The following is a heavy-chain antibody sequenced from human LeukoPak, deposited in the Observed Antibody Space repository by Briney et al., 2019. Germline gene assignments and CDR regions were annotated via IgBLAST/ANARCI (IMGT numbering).Heavy chain of an antibody. CDR3: ARDLNPNDYGDY. J-gene: IGHJ4*02. CDR2: ISSSSYI. V-gene: IGHV3-21*01. CDR1: GFTFSSYS. D-gene: IGHD2-8*01. Sequence: GGSLRLSCAASGFTFSSYSMNWVRQAPGKGLEWVSSISSSSYIYYADSVKGRFTISRDNAKNSLYLQMNSLRAEDTAVYYCARDLNPNDYGDYWGQGTLVTVSS.